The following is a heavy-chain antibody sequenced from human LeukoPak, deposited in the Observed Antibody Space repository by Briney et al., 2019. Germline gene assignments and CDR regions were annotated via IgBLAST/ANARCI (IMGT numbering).Heavy chain of an antibody. D-gene: IGHD2-2*01. Sequence: ASVEVSCKASGYTFTSYGISWVRQAPGQGLEWMGWISAYNGNTNYAQKLQGRVTMTTDTSTSTAYMELRSLRSDDTAVYYCARTRYCSSTSCHGGWFDPWGQGTLVTVSS. CDR1: GYTFTSYG. J-gene: IGHJ5*02. CDR3: ARTRYCSSTSCHGGWFDP. CDR2: ISAYNGNT. V-gene: IGHV1-18*01.